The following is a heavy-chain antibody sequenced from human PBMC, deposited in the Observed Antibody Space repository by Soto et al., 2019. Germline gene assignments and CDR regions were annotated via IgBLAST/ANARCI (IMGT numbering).Heavy chain of an antibody. D-gene: IGHD6-19*01. J-gene: IGHJ6*02. V-gene: IGHV3-23*04. CDR3: AKDRSENFWVYYYAMDV. CDR2: ISGSSSGT. Sequence: VQLVESGGGLVQPGRSLRLSCEASGFNFGAYAMSWVRQAPGKGLEWVSGISGSSSGTYYTDSVKGRFTISRDNSKNTVYLQMNSLRGEDTAVYYCAKDRSENFWVYYYAMDVWGQGTAVTVSS. CDR1: GFNFGAYA.